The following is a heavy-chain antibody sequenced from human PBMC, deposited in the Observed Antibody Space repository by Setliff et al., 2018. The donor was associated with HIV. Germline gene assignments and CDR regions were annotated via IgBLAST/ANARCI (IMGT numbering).Heavy chain of an antibody. J-gene: IGHJ4*02. Sequence: ASVKVSCKASGYTFTSYGISWVRQAPGQGLEWMGWISPATDKTNYAQKLQGRLTMTTDTSTSTAYMDLRSLRSDDTAVYYYARRGNYCASAFDYWGQGTLVTVSS. D-gene: IGHD3-10*01. CDR1: GYTFTSYG. V-gene: IGHV1-18*01. CDR3: ARRGNYCASAFDY. CDR2: ISPATDKT.